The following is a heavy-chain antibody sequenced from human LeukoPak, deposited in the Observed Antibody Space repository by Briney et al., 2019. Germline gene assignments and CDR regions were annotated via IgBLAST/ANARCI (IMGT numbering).Heavy chain of an antibody. V-gene: IGHV4-61*02. CDR2: IYTSGST. Sequence: SETLSLTCTVSGGSIGSSSYYWSWIRQPAGKGLEWIGRIYTSGSTNYNPSLKSRVTISVDTSKNQFSLKLSSVTAADTAVYYCARDSPYSSYSGSSLGYYYYYMDVWGKGTTVTISS. CDR1: GGSIGSSSYY. J-gene: IGHJ6*03. D-gene: IGHD1-26*01. CDR3: ARDSPYSSYSGSSLGYYYYYMDV.